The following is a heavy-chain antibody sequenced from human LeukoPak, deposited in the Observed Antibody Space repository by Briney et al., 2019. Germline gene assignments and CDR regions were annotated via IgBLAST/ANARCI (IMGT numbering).Heavy chain of an antibody. V-gene: IGHV4-59*08. CDR2: IYYSGST. Sequence: SETLSLTCTVSGGSISSYYWSWIRQPPGKGLEWIRYIYYSGSTNYNPSLKSRVTISVDTSRNQFSLKLSSVTAADTAVYYCARHEEYSSGWPFDYWGQGTLVTVSS. D-gene: IGHD6-19*01. CDR3: ARHEEYSSGWPFDY. CDR1: GGSISSYY. J-gene: IGHJ4*02.